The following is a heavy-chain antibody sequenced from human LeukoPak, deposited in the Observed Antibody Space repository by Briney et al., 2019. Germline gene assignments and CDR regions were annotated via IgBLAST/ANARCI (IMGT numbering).Heavy chain of an antibody. CDR3: ARGPYYYDSSGYYYGV. D-gene: IGHD3-22*01. J-gene: IGHJ4*02. CDR2: ISYTGST. Sequence: PSETLSLTCTVSGGSISSDYWIWIRQPPGKGLEWIGYISYTGSTNYNPSLKSRVTMSVDTSKNQFSLKLSSVTAADTAVYYCARGPYYYDSSGYYYGVWGQGTLVTVSS. V-gene: IGHV4-59*12. CDR1: GGSISSDY.